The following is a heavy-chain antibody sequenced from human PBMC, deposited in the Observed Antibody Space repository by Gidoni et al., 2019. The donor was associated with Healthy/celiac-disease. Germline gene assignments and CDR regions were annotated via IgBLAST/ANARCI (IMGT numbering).Heavy chain of an antibody. V-gene: IGHV3-23*01. CDR1: GFTFISFA. J-gene: IGHJ3*02. CDR2: ISGSGGST. CDR3: AKTSYSSGWVGAFDI. Sequence: EVQLLASGCGLVQPGGSLRPSCAASGFTFISFAMSWVRPGPGKGLAWVSAISGSGGSTYYADSVKCRFTITRDNSKNTLYLQMNSLRAEDTAVYYCAKTSYSSGWVGAFDIWGQGTMVTVSS. D-gene: IGHD6-19*01.